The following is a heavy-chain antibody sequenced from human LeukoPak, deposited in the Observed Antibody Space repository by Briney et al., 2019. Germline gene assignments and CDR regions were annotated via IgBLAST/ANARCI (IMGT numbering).Heavy chain of an antibody. V-gene: IGHV1-18*01. CDR2: ISAYNGNT. CDR1: GYTFTSYG. J-gene: IGHJ3*02. Sequence: ASVKVSCKASGYTFTSYGISWVRQAPGQGLEWMGWISAYNGNTNYAQKLQGRVTMTTDASTSTAYMELRSLRSDDTAVYYCARDYYDSSGSGAFDIWGQGTMVTVSS. D-gene: IGHD3-22*01. CDR3: ARDYYDSSGSGAFDI.